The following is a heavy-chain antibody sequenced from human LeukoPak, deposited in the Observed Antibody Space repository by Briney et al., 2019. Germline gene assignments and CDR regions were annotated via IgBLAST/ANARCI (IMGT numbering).Heavy chain of an antibody. V-gene: IGHV3-23*01. CDR2: ITGSGGNT. Sequence: GGSLRLSCAASGFTFSNCAMSWVRQAPGRGLEWVSAITGSGGNTYYADSVKGRFTISRDNSKNTVFLQMNSLRAEDTAVYYCAKWGDYDVLTGYYVSDYWGQGTLVTVSS. CDR1: GFTFSNCA. CDR3: AKWGDYDVLTGYYVSDY. D-gene: IGHD3-9*01. J-gene: IGHJ4*02.